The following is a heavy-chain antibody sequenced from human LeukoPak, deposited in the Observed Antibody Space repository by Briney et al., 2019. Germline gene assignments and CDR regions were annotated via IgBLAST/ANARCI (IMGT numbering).Heavy chain of an antibody. CDR2: INPNSGVT. CDR1: GYILTGYY. Sequence: GASVKVSCKASGYILTGYYMHWVRQAPGQGLEWMGRINPNSGVTHDAQKFQGRVTMTRDTSISTAYMELSSLTSDDTAVYYCARGPWDCSGGTCYSNGGYLDYWGQGTLVTVSS. D-gene: IGHD2-15*01. J-gene: IGHJ4*02. V-gene: IGHV1-2*06. CDR3: ARGPWDCSGGTCYSNGGYLDY.